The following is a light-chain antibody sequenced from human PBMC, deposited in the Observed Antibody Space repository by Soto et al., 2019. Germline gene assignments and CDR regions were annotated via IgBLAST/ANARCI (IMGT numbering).Light chain of an antibody. J-gene: IGKJ5*01. V-gene: IGKV3-11*01. Sequence: VLKQSPATLSLSTKDRAALSCKASQSVHTFLAWYQQKPGQAPRLLIYGASNRAAGIPARFSGSGSGTDFTLTISSLEPEDFAVYNCQQRSNLPPITFCQGRR. CDR3: QQRSNLPPIT. CDR2: GAS. CDR1: QSVHTF.